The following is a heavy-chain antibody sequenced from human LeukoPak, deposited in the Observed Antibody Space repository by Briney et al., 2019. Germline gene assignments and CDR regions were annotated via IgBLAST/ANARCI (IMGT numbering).Heavy chain of an antibody. Sequence: KPGSSVKVSCKASGGTFSSYAISWVRQAPGQGLEWMGRIIPILGIVNYAQKFQGRVTITADKSTSTAYMELSSLRSEDTAVYYCARDRCSGGSCYDYWGQGTLVTVSS. CDR1: GGTFSSYA. CDR3: ARDRCSGGSCYDY. V-gene: IGHV1-69*04. J-gene: IGHJ4*02. D-gene: IGHD2-15*01. CDR2: IIPILGIV.